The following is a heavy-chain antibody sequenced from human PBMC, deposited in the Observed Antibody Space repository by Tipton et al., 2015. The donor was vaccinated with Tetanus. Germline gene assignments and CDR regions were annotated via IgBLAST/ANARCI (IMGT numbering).Heavy chain of an antibody. CDR3: ARENGGYDYYYYYGMDV. CDR1: GFTFSSYS. D-gene: IGHD5-12*01. V-gene: IGHV3-21*01. J-gene: IGHJ6*02. CDR2: ISSSSSYI. Sequence: GSLRLSCVGSGFTFSSYSMNWVRQAPGKGLEWVSSISSSSSYIYYADSVKGRFTISRDNAKNSLYLQMNSLRAEDTAVYYCARENGGYDYYYYYGMDVWGQGTTVTVSS.